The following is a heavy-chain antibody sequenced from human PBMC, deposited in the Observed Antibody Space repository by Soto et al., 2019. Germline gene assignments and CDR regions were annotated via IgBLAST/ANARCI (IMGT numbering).Heavy chain of an antibody. CDR1: GGSISTSNW. V-gene: IGHV4-4*02. CDR3: ARTSTSGTRFAY. D-gene: IGHD1-1*01. CDR2: VYHSGST. J-gene: IGHJ4*02. Sequence: PSETLSLTCAFSGGSISTSNWWSWVRQPPGKGLEWIGEVYHSGSTNYNPSFKSRVAMSVDKSKNQFSLKLNSVTAADTALYYWARTSTSGTRFAYWGQGTLVTVSS.